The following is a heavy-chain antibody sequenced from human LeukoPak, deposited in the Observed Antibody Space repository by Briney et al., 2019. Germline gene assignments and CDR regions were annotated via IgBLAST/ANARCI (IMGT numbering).Heavy chain of an antibody. CDR2: IYYSGGT. J-gene: IGHJ4*02. Sequence: MPSETLSLTCTVSGGSITSHYWSWLRQPPEKGLEWIGYIYYSGGTNYNPSLKSRVTMSVDTSKNQVSLKLTSVTAGDTSVYYCARDGGDPYNAADYWGQGTLVTVSS. D-gene: IGHD5-24*01. CDR3: ARDGGDPYNAADY. CDR1: GGSITSHY. V-gene: IGHV4-59*11.